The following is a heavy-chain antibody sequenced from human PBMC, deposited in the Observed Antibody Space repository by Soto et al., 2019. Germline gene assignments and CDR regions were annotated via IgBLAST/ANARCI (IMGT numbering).Heavy chain of an antibody. CDR1: GFSFSSSW. V-gene: IGHV3-74*01. Sequence: EVKLVESGGGLIQPGGSLRLSCAASGFSFSSSWMHWVRQAPGKGLVWVSRTNSDGSTTHYADSGKGRFTIARDIAKTTLYLPRISLRAEDTAVYYCARGPTVWYGYDYWGQGALVNVS. D-gene: IGHD6-13*01. CDR3: ARGPTVWYGYDY. CDR2: TNSDGSTT. J-gene: IGHJ4*02.